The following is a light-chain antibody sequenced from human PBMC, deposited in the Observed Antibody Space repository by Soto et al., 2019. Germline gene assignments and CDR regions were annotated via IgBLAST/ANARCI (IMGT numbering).Light chain of an antibody. CDR2: WAS. CDR1: QSVLYSSKNKNY. V-gene: IGKV4-1*01. CDR3: QQYYSSPFT. Sequence: DIVMTQSPDSLAVSLGERATINCKSSQSVLYSSKNKNYLAWYQQKPGRVPKLLIYWASTRESGVPDRFSGSGSGTDFTLTISSLQAEDVAVYYCQQYYSSPFTFGPGTKVDIK. J-gene: IGKJ3*01.